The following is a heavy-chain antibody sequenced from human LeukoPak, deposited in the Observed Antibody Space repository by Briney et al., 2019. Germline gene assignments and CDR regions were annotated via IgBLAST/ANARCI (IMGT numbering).Heavy chain of an antibody. D-gene: IGHD3-10*01. V-gene: IGHV3-30*02. Sequence: GGSLRLSCAASGFTFSSYGMHWVRQAPGKGLEWVAFIRYDGSNKYYADSVKGRFTISRDNSKNTLYLQMNSLRAEDTAVYYCAKDKRLGDYYGSGSSFDYWGQGTLVTVST. CDR3: AKDKRLGDYYGSGSSFDY. CDR1: GFTFSSYG. J-gene: IGHJ4*02. CDR2: IRYDGSNK.